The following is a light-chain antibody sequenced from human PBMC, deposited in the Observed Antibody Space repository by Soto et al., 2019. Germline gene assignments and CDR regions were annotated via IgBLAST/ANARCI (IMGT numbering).Light chain of an antibody. V-gene: IGKV3-20*01. Sequence: EIVLTQSPGTLSLSPGERATLSCRASQSVSSSYLAWYQQKPGQAPRLLIYGASKRATGIPDRFSGSGSGTDFTLTISRLEPEDFAVYFCHQYATSPYTFGQGTKVDIK. CDR1: QSVSSSY. J-gene: IGKJ2*01. CDR3: HQYATSPYT. CDR2: GAS.